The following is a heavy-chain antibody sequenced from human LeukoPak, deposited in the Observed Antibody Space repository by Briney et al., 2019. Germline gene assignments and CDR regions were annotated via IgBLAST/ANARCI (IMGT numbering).Heavy chain of an antibody. CDR1: GFTFSSYG. CDR2: ISYNGMNA. D-gene: IGHD5/OR15-5a*01. J-gene: IGHJ4*02. Sequence: GGSLRLSCAASGFTFSSYGIHWVRQAPGKGLDWVAVISYNGMNAQYADSVKGRFTISRHSSKNTLFLQMNSLTTEDTAVYYCAKDGDIVSTILPDYWGQGTLVTVSS. V-gene: IGHV3-30*18. CDR3: AKDGDIVSTILPDY.